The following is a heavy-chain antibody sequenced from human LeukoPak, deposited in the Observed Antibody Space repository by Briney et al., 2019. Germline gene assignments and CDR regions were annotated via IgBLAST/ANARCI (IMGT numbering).Heavy chain of an antibody. CDR2: IYHSGST. J-gene: IGHJ3*02. D-gene: IGHD6-6*01. Sequence: SETLSLTCTVSGGSISSGGYYWSWIRQPPGKGLEWIGYIYHSGSTYYNPSLKSRVTISVDRSKNQFSLKLSSVTAADKAVYYCARGGIAARHDAFDIWGQGTMVTVSS. CDR1: GGSISSGGYY. CDR3: ARGGIAARHDAFDI. V-gene: IGHV4-30-2*01.